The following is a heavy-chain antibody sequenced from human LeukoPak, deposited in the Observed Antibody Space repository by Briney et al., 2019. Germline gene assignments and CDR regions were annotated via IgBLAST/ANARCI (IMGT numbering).Heavy chain of an antibody. J-gene: IGHJ4*02. CDR1: GFAFSGHW. CDR2: INQDGSEK. D-gene: IGHD6-13*01. V-gene: IGHV3-7*01. CDR3: ARDGVAAGVYFDC. Sequence: GGSLRLSCAASGFAFSGHWMSWVRQAPGKGLEWVANINQDGSEKYYVDSVKGRFTFSRDNAKNSLYLQMNNLRADDTAVYYCARDGVAAGVYFDCWGQGTLVTVSS.